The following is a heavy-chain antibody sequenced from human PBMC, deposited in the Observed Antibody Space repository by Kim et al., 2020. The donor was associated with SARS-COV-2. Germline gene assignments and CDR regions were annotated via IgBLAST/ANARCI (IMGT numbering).Heavy chain of an antibody. V-gene: IGHV3-30-3*01. D-gene: IGHD3-22*01. Sequence: GGSLRLSCAASGFTFSSYAMHWVRQAPGKGLEWVAVISYDGSNKYYADSVKGRFTISRDNSKNTLYLQMNSLRAEDTAVYYCARDLESYGSSGPDAFDIWGQGTMVTVSS. J-gene: IGHJ3*02. CDR1: GFTFSSYA. CDR3: ARDLESYGSSGPDAFDI. CDR2: ISYDGSNK.